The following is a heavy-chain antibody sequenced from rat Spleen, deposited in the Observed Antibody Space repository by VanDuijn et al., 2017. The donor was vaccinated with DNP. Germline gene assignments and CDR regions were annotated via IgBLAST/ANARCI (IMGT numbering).Heavy chain of an antibody. V-gene: IGHV3-1*01. J-gene: IGHJ1*01. D-gene: IGHD1-11*01. CDR1: GYSITTNY. CDR2: ISYSGST. Sequence: EVQLQESGPGLVKPSQSLSLTCSVTGYSITTNYWGWIRKFPGNKMEWMAYISYSGSTGYNPSLKSRISITRDTSKNQFFLQLNSVTTEDTATYYCARGLNYGGSIYSWYFDFWGPGTMVTVSS. CDR3: ARGLNYGGSIYSWYFDF.